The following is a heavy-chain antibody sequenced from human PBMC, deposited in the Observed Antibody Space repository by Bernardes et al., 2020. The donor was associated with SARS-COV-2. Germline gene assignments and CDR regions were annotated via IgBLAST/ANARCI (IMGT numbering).Heavy chain of an antibody. V-gene: IGHV3-23*01. D-gene: IGHD3-3*01. CDR2: ISGSGGST. CDR3: AKMSGGYYTGSDY. J-gene: IGHJ4*02. CDR1: GFTFSSYA. Sequence: VGSLRLSCAASGFTFSSYAMSWVRQAPGKGLEWVSAISGSGGSTYYADSVKGRFTISRDNSKNTLYLQMNSLRAEDTAVYYCAKMSGGYYTGSDYWGQGTLVTVSS.